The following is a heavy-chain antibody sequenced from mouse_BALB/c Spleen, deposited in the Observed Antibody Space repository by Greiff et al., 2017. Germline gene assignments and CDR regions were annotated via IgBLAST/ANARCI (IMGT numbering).Heavy chain of an antibody. CDR1: GYTFTSYY. CDR3: TRGGYYYRYDY. D-gene: IGHD2-14*01. V-gene: IGHV1S81*02. CDR2: INPSNGGT. Sequence: QVQLQQPGAELVKPGASVKLSCKASGYTFTSYYMYWVKQRPGQGLEWIGGINPSNGGTNFNEKFKSKATLTVDKSSSTAYMQLSSLTSEDSAVYYCTRGGYYYRYDYWGQGTTLTVSS. J-gene: IGHJ2*01.